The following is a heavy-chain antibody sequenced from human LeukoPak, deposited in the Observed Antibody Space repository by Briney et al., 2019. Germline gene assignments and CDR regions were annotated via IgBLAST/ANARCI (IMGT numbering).Heavy chain of an antibody. J-gene: IGHJ6*03. CDR2: ISWNSATI. Sequence: QSGRSLRLSCAASGFTFDDYAMHWVRQTPGKGLEWVSHISWNSATIEYADSVKGRFTISRDNARNSLYLQVNSLRAEDTAVYYCARPPWGIAAAAMDVWGRGTTVTVSS. D-gene: IGHD6-13*01. CDR1: GFTFDDYA. CDR3: ARPPWGIAAAAMDV. V-gene: IGHV3-9*01.